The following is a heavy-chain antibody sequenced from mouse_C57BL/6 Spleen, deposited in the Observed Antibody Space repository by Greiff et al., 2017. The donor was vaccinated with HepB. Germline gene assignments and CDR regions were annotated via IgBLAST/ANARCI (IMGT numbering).Heavy chain of an antibody. CDR1: GYAFSSYW. J-gene: IGHJ4*01. CDR2: IYPGDGDT. CDR3: ANYYGSSYGYAMDY. V-gene: IGHV1-80*01. D-gene: IGHD1-1*01. Sequence: VQGVESGAELVKPGASVKISCKASGYAFSSYWMNWVKQRPGKGLEWIGQIYPGDGDTNYNGKFKGKATLTADKSSSTAYMQLSSLTSEDSAVYFCANYYGSSYGYAMDYWGQGTSVTVSS.